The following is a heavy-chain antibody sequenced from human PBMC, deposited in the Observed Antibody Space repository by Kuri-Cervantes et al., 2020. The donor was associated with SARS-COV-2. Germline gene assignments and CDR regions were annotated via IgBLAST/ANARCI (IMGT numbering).Heavy chain of an antibody. CDR3: ARGQNSELLWFGESISYYFDY. V-gene: IGHV4-34*01. J-gene: IGHJ4*02. CDR1: GGSFSGYY. Sequence: SETLSLTCAVYGGSFSGYYWSWIRQPSGKGLEWIGEINHSGSTNYNPSLKSRVTISVDTSKNQFSLKLSSVTAADTAVYYCARGQNSELLWFGESISYYFDYWGQGTLVTVSS. D-gene: IGHD3-10*01. CDR2: INHSGST.